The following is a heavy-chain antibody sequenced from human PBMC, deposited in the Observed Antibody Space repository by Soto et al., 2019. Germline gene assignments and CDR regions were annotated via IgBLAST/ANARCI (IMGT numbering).Heavy chain of an antibody. CDR1: GFTFSNYW. CDR2: IKQDGTER. J-gene: IGHJ5*02. Sequence: GGSLRLSCAASGFTFSNYWMTWLRQAPGKGLECVANIKQDGTERYYVDSVKGRFTISRDNSKNSLYLQMNSLRVEDTAVYYCARQTRAPESWGQGTLVTVSS. D-gene: IGHD3-10*01. V-gene: IGHV3-7*03. CDR3: ARQTRAPES.